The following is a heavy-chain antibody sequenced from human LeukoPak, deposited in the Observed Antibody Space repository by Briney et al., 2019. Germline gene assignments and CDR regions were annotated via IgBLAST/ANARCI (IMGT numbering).Heavy chain of an antibody. CDR1: GYSFTTSW. D-gene: IGHD3-16*01. J-gene: IGHJ1*01. Sequence: GESLKISCRGSGYSFTTSWIGWVRQRPGKGLEWMGIIYPGDSDTRYSPSFQGQVTISADKSISTAYLQWSSLKASDTAMYYCARHLGHAEYFQHWGQGTLVTVSS. CDR3: ARHLGHAEYFQH. V-gene: IGHV5-51*01. CDR2: IYPGDSDT.